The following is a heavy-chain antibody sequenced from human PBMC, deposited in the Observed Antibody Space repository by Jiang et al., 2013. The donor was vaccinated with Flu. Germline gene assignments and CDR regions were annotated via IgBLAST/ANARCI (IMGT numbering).Heavy chain of an antibody. V-gene: IGHV4-31*02. J-gene: IGHJ4*02. CDR3: ARAGGYCSGGNCYNYYFDS. CDR1: SSGGYV. Sequence: SSGGYVLELDPPAPTGRGLEWIGYISYSGSTYYNPSLKSRVTISLDTSEDQFSLKLTSVTAADTAVYYCARAGGYCSGGNCYNYYFDSWGQGTLVTVSS. CDR2: ISYSGST. D-gene: IGHD2-15*01.